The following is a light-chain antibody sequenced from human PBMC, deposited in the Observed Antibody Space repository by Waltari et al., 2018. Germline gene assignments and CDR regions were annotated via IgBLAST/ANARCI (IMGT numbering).Light chain of an antibody. CDR3: AAWDASLHVLV. CDR1: TSNTGRNT. CDR2: NNN. V-gene: IGLV1-44*01. Sequence: QSVLPQPHSPSGTPGQRGTIPCLGSTSNTGRNTVTWFRQRPGTAPKPLIYNNNQRPSWVPDRFSASKSGTSASLAISGLQSDDEATYYCAAWDASLHVLVFGGGTTLTVL. J-gene: IGLJ3*02.